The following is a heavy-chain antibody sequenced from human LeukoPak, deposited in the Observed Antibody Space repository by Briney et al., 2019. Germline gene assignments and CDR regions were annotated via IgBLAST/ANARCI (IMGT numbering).Heavy chain of an antibody. J-gene: IGHJ5*02. CDR2: FHRGRI. CDR1: GYPIGLDYY. Sequence: RPSETLSLTCKVSGYPIGLDYYWVWIRQAPGRGLQWIGGFHRGRIQYNSGLKSRVTISIDPSKNQFSLRMWPVTAADTAFYFCARAPSSYESGNGYPNLGWLDPWGQGALVTVSS. D-gene: IGHD5-24*01. V-gene: IGHV4-38-2*02. CDR3: ARAPSSYESGNGYPNLGWLDP.